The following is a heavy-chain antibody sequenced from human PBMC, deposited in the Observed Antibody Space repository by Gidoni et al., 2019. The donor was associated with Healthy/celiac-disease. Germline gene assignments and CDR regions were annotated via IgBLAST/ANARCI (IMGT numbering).Heavy chain of an antibody. J-gene: IGHJ4*02. V-gene: IGHV3-53*02. CDR2: IYSGGST. Sequence: EVQLVETGGGLIQPGGSLRLSCAASGFTVSSNSMSWVRQAPGKGLEWVSVIYSGGSTYYADSVKGRFTISRDNSKNTLYLQMNSLRAEDTAVYYCRSVLRYFARDYWGQGTLVTVSS. CDR3: RSVLRYFARDY. D-gene: IGHD3-9*01. CDR1: GFTVSSNS.